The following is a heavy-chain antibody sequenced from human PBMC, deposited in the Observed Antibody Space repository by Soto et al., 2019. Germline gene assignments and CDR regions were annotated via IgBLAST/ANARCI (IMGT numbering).Heavy chain of an antibody. Sequence: SETRSLTCTVSGGSISSGDSYWSCIRQPPGKGLEWIGYIYYTGSTYYNPSLESRVTISVDTSKNQFSLKLNSMTAADTAVYYCAREGAARYTYYYGTDVWGQGTTVTVSS. CDR2: IYYTGST. CDR1: GGSISSGDSY. CDR3: AREGAARYTYYYGTDV. J-gene: IGHJ6*02. D-gene: IGHD3-16*02. V-gene: IGHV4-30-4*01.